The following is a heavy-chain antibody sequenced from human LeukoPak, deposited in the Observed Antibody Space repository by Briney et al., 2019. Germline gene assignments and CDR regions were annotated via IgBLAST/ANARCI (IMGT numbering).Heavy chain of an antibody. CDR3: ARVYSSGWYPYYFDY. D-gene: IGHD6-19*01. Sequence: PSQTLSLTCTVSGGSISSGDYYWSWIRQPPGKGLEWIGYIYYSGSTYYNPSLKSRVTIPVDTSKNQFSLKLSSVTAADTAVYYCARVYSSGWYPYYFDYWGQGTLVTVSS. CDR1: GGSISSGDYY. CDR2: IYYSGST. V-gene: IGHV4-30-4*01. J-gene: IGHJ4*02.